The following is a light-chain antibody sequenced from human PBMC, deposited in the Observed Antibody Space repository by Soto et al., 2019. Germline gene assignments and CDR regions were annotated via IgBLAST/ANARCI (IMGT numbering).Light chain of an antibody. J-gene: IGKJ5*01. CDR3: QHYNNWPPIT. Sequence: MTQSPYSLSASVGDRVTIAFRASHIVSSNFACHQHKPGQAPMLLYYGASTRATVIPARFSGSASGTEFTLTISSLQSEYFAVYYCQHYNNWPPITFGQGTRLEI. CDR1: HIVSSN. CDR2: GAS. V-gene: IGKV3-15*01.